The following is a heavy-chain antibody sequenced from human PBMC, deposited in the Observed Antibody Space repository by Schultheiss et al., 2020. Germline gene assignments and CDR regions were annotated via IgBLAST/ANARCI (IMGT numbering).Heavy chain of an antibody. D-gene: IGHD5-12*01. CDR3: ARGQGATSYWYFDL. CDR2: IYHSGNT. CDR1: GGSISSGGYS. V-gene: IGHV4-30-2*01. Sequence: SQTLSLTCAVSGGSISSGGYSWSWIRQPPGKGLEWIGYIYHSGNTSHNPSLKSRVTISVDRSKSQFSLRVTSVTAADTAVYYCARGQGATSYWYFDLWGRGTLVTVSS. J-gene: IGHJ2*01.